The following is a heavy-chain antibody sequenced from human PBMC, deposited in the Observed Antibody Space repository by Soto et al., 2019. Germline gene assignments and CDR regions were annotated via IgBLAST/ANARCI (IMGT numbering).Heavy chain of an antibody. Sequence: EVQLVESGGGLIQPGGSLRLSCAVSGFTVSNNYMSWVRQAPGKGLEGVSVIYSGGYTAYGDSVKGRFTISRDNSKNTFYLKSKCVSADATPVFSCGAQRGGGGYWGQGTLVTVSS. V-gene: IGHV3-53*01. CDR1: GFTVSNNY. J-gene: IGHJ4*02. CDR2: IYSGGYT. CDR3: GAQRGGGGY. D-gene: IGHD6-25*01.